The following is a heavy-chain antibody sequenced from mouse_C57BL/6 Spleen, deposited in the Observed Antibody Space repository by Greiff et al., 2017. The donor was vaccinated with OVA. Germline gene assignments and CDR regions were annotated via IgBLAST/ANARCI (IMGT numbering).Heavy chain of an antibody. CDR2: INPNNGGT. Sequence: VHVKQSGPELVKPGASVKMSCKASGYTFTDYNMHWVKQSHGKSLEWIGYINPNNGGTSYNQKFKGKATLTVNKSSSTAYMELRSLTSEDSAVYYCANYYGSPYAMDYWGQGTSVTVSS. D-gene: IGHD1-1*01. CDR1: GYTFTDYN. J-gene: IGHJ4*01. CDR3: ANYYGSPYAMDY. V-gene: IGHV1-22*01.